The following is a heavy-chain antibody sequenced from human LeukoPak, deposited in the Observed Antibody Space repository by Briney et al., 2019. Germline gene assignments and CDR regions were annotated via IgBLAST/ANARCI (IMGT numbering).Heavy chain of an antibody. Sequence: PGGSLRLSCAASGFTFSSYAMSWVRQAPGKGLEWVSAISGSGGSTYYADSVKGRFTISRDNSKNTLYPQMNSLRAEDTAVYYCAKDLQYGDYYYYMDVWGKGTTVTVSS. D-gene: IGHD4-17*01. CDR2: ISGSGGST. V-gene: IGHV3-23*01. CDR1: GFTFSSYA. J-gene: IGHJ6*03. CDR3: AKDLQYGDYYYYMDV.